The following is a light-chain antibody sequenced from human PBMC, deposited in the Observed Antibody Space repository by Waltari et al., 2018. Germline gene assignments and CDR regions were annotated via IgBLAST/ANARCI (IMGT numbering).Light chain of an antibody. Sequence: DIVMTQSPDSLAVSLGERATINCKSSQTVLYSANNKNYLTWYQHKPGQPLKLLISWASIRESVVPDRVTGSRSGTDFTLTISSLQAEDVAVYYCQQHYTTPWTFGQGTKVEIK. CDR2: WAS. V-gene: IGKV4-1*01. J-gene: IGKJ1*01. CDR3: QQHYTTPWT. CDR1: QTVLYSANNKNY.